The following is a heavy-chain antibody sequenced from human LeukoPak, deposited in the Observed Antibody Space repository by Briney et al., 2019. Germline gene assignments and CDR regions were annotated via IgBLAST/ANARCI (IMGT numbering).Heavy chain of an antibody. J-gene: IGHJ6*02. Sequence: ASVKVSCKASGYTFTSCGISWVRQAPGQGLEWMGWISAYNGNTNYAQKLQGRVTMTTDTSTSTAYMELRSLRSDDTAVYYCARGPSGFLEWLPPYYYYGMDVWGQGTTVTVSS. V-gene: IGHV1-18*01. D-gene: IGHD3-3*01. CDR1: GYTFTSCG. CDR3: ARGPSGFLEWLPPYYYYGMDV. CDR2: ISAYNGNT.